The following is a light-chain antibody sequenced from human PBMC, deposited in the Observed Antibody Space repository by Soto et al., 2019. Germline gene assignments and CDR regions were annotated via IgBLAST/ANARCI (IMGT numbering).Light chain of an antibody. J-gene: IGKJ4*01. CDR1: QSISSNY. V-gene: IGKV3D-7*01. CDR3: QQDYNLPHT. CDR2: GAS. Sequence: EIVMTQSPATMSLSPGERATLSCRASQSISSNYLSWYQQKPGQAPRLLIYGASTRATGIPARFSGSGSGTDFTLTISSLQPEDFAVYYCQQDYNLPHTFGGGTQ.